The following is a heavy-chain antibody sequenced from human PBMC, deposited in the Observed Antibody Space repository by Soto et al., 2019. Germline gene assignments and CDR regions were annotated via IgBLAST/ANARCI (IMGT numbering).Heavy chain of an antibody. D-gene: IGHD6-13*01. Sequence: SETLSLTCAVYGGSFSGYYWSWIRQPPGKGLEWIGEINHSGSTNYNPSLKSRVTISVDTSKNQFSLKLSSVTAADTAVYYCARGIGGADSSRWRRNWFDHWGQGTLVTVSS. CDR3: ARGIGGADSSRWRRNWFDH. CDR2: INHSGST. V-gene: IGHV4-34*01. CDR1: GGSFSGYY. J-gene: IGHJ5*02.